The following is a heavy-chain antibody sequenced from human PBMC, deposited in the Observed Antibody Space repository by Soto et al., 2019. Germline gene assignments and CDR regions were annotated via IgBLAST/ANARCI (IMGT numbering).Heavy chain of an antibody. V-gene: IGHV4-34*01. CDR2: INHSGST. Sequence: QVQLQQWGAGLLKPSETLSLTCAVYGGSFSGYYWSWIRQPPGKGLEWIGEINHSGSTNYNPSLKSRVTISVDTSKNQFSLKLSSVTAADTAVYYCARGIGYCSGGSCYREPFDYWGQGTLVTVSS. CDR3: ARGIGYCSGGSCYREPFDY. CDR1: GGSFSGYY. J-gene: IGHJ4*02. D-gene: IGHD2-15*01.